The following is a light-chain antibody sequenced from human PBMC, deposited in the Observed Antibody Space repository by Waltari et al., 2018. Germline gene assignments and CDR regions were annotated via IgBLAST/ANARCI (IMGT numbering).Light chain of an antibody. CDR2: YER. J-gene: IGLJ2*01. CDR3: QVWDNSVVV. V-gene: IGLV3-21*04. Sequence: SYVLTQPPSVSVAAGETARISCGGDNIASKSVHWYQQKPGQAPMMVIYYERDRPSGIPERFSGSNFGDTATLTISRVEAGDEADYHCQVWDNSVVVFGGGTKLTVL. CDR1: NIASKS.